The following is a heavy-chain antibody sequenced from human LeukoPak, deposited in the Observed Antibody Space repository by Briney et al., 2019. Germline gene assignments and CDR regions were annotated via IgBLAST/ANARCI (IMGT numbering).Heavy chain of an antibody. CDR1: GFTVSSNY. CDR3: ATGDGSGTNYFYYYGMDV. V-gene: IGHV3-53*01. J-gene: IGHJ6*02. D-gene: IGHD3-10*01. Sequence: QPGGSLRLSCAASGFTVSSNYMSWVRQAPGKGLEWVSVIYSGDSTYYADSVKGRFTISRDNSKNTLYVQMSSLRAEDTATYYCATGDGSGTNYFYYYGMDVWGQGTRVTVSS. CDR2: IYSGDST.